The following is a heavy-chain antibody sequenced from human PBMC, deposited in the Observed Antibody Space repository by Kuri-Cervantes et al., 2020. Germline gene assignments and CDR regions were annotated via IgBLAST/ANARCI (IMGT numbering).Heavy chain of an antibody. D-gene: IGHD3-22*01. J-gene: IGHJ4*02. CDR2: ISSSSSYI. CDR1: GFTFSSYS. CDR3: ARVRPDYYDSSGLDY. Sequence: GESLRLSCAASGFTFSSYSMNWVRQAPGKGLEWVSSISSSSSYIYYADSVKGRFTISRDNSKNTLYLQMNSLRAEDTAVYYCARVRPDYYDSSGLDYWGQGTLVTVSS. V-gene: IGHV3-21*04.